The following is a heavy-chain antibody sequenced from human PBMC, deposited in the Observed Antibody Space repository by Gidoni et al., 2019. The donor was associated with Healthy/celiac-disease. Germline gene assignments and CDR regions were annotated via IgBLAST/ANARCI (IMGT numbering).Heavy chain of an antibody. CDR2: IYYSGST. D-gene: IGHD1-26*01. CDR3: ARRSVVGASTPDY. V-gene: IGHV4-39*01. CDR1: GGSISSSSYY. Sequence: QLQLQESGPGLVKPSETLSLTCTVSGGSISSSSYYWGWIRQPPGKGLEWIGSIYYSGSTYYNPSLKSRVTISVDTSKNQFSLKLSSVTAADTAVYYCARRSVVGASTPDYWGQGTLVTVSS. J-gene: IGHJ4*02.